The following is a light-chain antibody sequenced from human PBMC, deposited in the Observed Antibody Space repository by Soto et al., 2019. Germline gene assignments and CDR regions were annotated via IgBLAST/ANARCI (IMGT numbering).Light chain of an antibody. Sequence: EIVLTQSPATLSLSPGERATLSCRASQSVSTYLAWYQQKPGQAPRLLIYDASNRATGIPARFSGSGSGTDFTLTISSLEPEDFAVYYCQQRSKWSAITFGQGTRLEI. V-gene: IGKV3-11*01. CDR1: QSVSTY. CDR2: DAS. J-gene: IGKJ5*01. CDR3: QQRSKWSAIT.